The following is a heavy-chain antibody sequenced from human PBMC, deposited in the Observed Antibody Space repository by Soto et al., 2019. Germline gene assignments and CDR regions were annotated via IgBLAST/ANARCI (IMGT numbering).Heavy chain of an antibody. D-gene: IGHD3-16*01. CDR1: GFTFSRYW. V-gene: IGHV3-74*01. CDR2: ISSYGSDT. Sequence: EVQLVESGGGLVLPGGSLRLSCAASGFTFSRYWMHWVRQAPGKGLVWVSRISSYGSDTHYADSVKGRFTISRDTAKNTLYLQMNRLRADDTAVYYCASNYAYAEGYYWYGIDVWGQGPTVTVSS. J-gene: IGHJ6*02. CDR3: ASNYAYAEGYYWYGIDV.